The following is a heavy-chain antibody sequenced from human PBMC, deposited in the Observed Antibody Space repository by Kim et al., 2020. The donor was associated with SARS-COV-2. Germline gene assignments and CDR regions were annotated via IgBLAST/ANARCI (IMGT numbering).Heavy chain of an antibody. V-gene: IGHV3-23*01. J-gene: IGHJ2*01. CDR1: GLTFSNYA. CDR2: IGDNGRDN. CDR3: ARFRMTGLIGAWYRFFDL. Sequence: GGSLRLSCAASGLTFSNYAMSWVRQAPGKGLEWVSGIGDNGRDNFYADSVKGRFTISRDNSKNTVFLQMSSLRVADTAVYYCARFRMTGLIGAWYRFFDL. D-gene: IGHD3-16*01.